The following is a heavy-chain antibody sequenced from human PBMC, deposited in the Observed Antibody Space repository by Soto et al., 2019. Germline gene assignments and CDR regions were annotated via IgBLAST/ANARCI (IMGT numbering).Heavy chain of an antibody. CDR3: ATNYGSGSYGVFDI. J-gene: IGHJ3*02. CDR2: ISYAGSNK. Sequence: QVQLVESGGGVVQPGRSLRLSCAASGFTFSSYGMHWVRQAPGKGLEWVAVISYAGSNKYYADSVKGRFTISRDNSKNTLYLQMNSLRAEDTDVYYCATNYGSGSYGVFDIWGQGTMVTVSS. V-gene: IGHV3-30*03. D-gene: IGHD3-10*01. CDR1: GFTFSSYG.